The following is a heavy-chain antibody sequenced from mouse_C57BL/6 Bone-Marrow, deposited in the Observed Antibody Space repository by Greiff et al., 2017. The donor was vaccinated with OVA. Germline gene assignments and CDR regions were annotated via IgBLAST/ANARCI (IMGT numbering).Heavy chain of an antibody. CDR3: ARTYDYDGGAYAMDY. CDR1: GFSLTSYG. V-gene: IGHV2-2*01. CDR2: IWSGGST. J-gene: IGHJ4*01. D-gene: IGHD2-4*01. Sequence: VQVVESGPGLVQPSQSLSITCTVSGFSLTSYGVHWVRQSPGKGLEWLGVIWSGGSTDYNAAFISRLSISKDNSKSQVFFKMNSLQADDTAIYYCARTYDYDGGAYAMDYWGQGTSVTVSS.